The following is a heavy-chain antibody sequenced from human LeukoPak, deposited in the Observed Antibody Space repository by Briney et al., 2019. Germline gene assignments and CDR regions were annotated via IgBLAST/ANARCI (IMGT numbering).Heavy chain of an antibody. V-gene: IGHV1-69*13. J-gene: IGHJ4*02. CDR1: GGTFSSYA. CDR2: IIPIFGTA. D-gene: IGHD3-22*01. Sequence: ASVKVSCTASGGTFSSYAISWVRQAPGQGLEWMGGIIPIFGTANYAQKFQGRVTITADESTSTAYMELSSLRSEDTAVYYCARSKGSGYFLIDYWGQGTLVTVSS. CDR3: ARSKGSGYFLIDY.